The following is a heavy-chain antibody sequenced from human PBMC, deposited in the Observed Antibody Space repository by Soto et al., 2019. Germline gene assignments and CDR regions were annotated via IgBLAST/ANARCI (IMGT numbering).Heavy chain of an antibody. J-gene: IGHJ4*02. CDR1: GYTFTGHY. CDR3: ARDGSTYLDH. Sequence: QVQLVQSGPEVKKPGASVKLSCKASGYTFTGHYMCWVRQAPGQGLEWMGIINPSGGSTTYAQKFQGRVTMTRDTSTSTVYMELTSLRSDDTAVYFYARDGSTYLDHWGQGTLVTVSS. V-gene: IGHV1-46*01. CDR2: INPSGGST.